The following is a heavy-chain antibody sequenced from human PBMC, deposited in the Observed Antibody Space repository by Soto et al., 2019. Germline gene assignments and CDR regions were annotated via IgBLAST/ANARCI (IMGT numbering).Heavy chain of an antibody. CDR3: AALYNTSPFLPY. CDR1: GYSINSDDY. Sequence: PSETLSLTCTVSGYSINSDDYWGWIRQPPGKGLEWIASIYHSVSTFYNPSLRSRVTISIDTSKNQFSLRLTAVTAADTAVYYCAALYNTSPFLPYWGRGTLVTVSS. CDR2: IYHSVST. D-gene: IGHD1-20*01. J-gene: IGHJ4*02. V-gene: IGHV4-38-2*02.